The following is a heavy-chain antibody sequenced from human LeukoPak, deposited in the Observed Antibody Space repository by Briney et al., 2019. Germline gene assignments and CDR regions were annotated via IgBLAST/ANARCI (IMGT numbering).Heavy chain of an antibody. V-gene: IGHV6-1*01. D-gene: IGHD6-19*01. J-gene: IGHJ4*02. CDR3: AREGGRWLVSIDWADFDY. Sequence: SQTLSLTCAISGDSVSSNSAAWNWIRQSPSRGLEWLGRTYYRSKWYNDYAVSVKSRITINPDTSKNQISLQLNSVTPEDTAVYYCAREGGRWLVSIDWADFDYWGQGTLVTVSS. CDR2: TYYRSKWYN. CDR1: GDSVSSNSAA.